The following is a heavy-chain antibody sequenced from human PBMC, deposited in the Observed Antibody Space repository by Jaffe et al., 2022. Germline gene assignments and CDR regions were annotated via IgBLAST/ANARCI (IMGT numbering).Heavy chain of an antibody. CDR1: GYTLTELS. D-gene: IGHD3-3*01. Sequence: QVQLVQSGAEVKKPGASVKVSCKVSGYTLTELSMHWVRQAPGKGLEWMGGFDPEDGETIYAQKFQGRVTMTEDTSTDTAYMELSSLRSEDTAVYYCATAKGYDFWSGYPADNWFDPWGQGTLVTVSS. V-gene: IGHV1-24*01. CDR3: ATAKGYDFWSGYPADNWFDP. J-gene: IGHJ5*02. CDR2: FDPEDGET.